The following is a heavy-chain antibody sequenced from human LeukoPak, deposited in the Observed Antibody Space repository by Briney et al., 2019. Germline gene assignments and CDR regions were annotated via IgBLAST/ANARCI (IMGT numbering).Heavy chain of an antibody. V-gene: IGHV3-23*01. Sequence: PGASLRLSCAASGFTFSSYTMSWVRQAPGKGLEWVSAISGSGGSTYYADSVKGRFTISRDNSKNTLYLQMNSLRAEDTAVYYCAKALIAVAGTPGDYWGQRTLVTVSS. CDR2: ISGSGGST. D-gene: IGHD6-19*01. J-gene: IGHJ4*02. CDR1: GFTFSSYT. CDR3: AKALIAVAGTPGDY.